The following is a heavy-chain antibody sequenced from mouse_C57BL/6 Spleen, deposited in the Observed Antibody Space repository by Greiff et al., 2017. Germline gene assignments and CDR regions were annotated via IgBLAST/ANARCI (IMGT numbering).Heavy chain of an antibody. J-gene: IGHJ4*01. V-gene: IGHV1-80*01. Sequence: VQLQESGAELVKPGASVKISCKASGYAFSSYWMNWVKQRPGKGLEWIGQIYPGDGDTNYNGKFKGKATLTADKSSSTAYMQLSSLTSEDSAVYFCARGGGRYAMDYWGQGTSVTVSS. CDR1: GYAFSSYW. CDR3: ARGGGRYAMDY. D-gene: IGHD3-3*01. CDR2: IYPGDGDT.